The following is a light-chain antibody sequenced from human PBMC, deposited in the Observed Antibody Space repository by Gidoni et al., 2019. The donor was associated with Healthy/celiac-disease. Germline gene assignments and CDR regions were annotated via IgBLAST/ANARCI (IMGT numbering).Light chain of an antibody. CDR2: DVS. V-gene: IGLV2-14*01. J-gene: IGLJ3*02. CDR3: SSYTSSSTLV. Sequence: QSALTQPASVSGSPGQSITISCTGTSSDVGGYNYVSWYQQHPGKAPKLMIYDVSNRPSGGSNRFSGAKSGNTASLTISGRQAEDEADYYCSSYTSSSTLVFGGGTKLTVL. CDR1: SSDVGGYNY.